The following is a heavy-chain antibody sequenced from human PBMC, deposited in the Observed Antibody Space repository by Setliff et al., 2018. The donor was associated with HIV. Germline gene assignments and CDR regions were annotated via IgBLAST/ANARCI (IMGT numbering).Heavy chain of an antibody. J-gene: IGHJ4*02. Sequence: ASVKVSCKASGYTFTGYYMHWVRQAPGQGLEWMGWINPNSGGTNYAQKFQGRVTMTRDTSISTAYMELSRLRSDDTAVYYCARADSSNWYHVDYWGQGTLVTVSS. V-gene: IGHV1-2*02. CDR2: INPNSGGT. CDR1: GYTFTGYY. D-gene: IGHD6-13*01. CDR3: ARADSSNWYHVDY.